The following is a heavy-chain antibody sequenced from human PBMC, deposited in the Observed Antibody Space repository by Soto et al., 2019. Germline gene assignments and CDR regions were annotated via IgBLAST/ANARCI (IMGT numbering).Heavy chain of an antibody. Sequence: QVQLVESGGGVVQPGRSLRLSCAASGFTFSSYGMHWVRQAPGKGLEWVAVIWYDGSNKYYADSVKGRFTISRDNSKNTLYLQMNSLRAEDTAVYYCASNGYCSGGSCYSIPFDYWGQGTLVTVSS. D-gene: IGHD2-15*01. V-gene: IGHV3-33*01. CDR3: ASNGYCSGGSCYSIPFDY. CDR2: IWYDGSNK. J-gene: IGHJ4*02. CDR1: GFTFSSYG.